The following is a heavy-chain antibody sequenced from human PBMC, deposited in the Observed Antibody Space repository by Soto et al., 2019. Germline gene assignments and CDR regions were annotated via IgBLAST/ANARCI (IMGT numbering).Heavy chain of an antibody. D-gene: IGHD6-13*01. CDR2: IIPLLGIT. CDR3: ARVPSGTWYPIDF. CDR1: GGTFSSFT. V-gene: IGHV1-69*02. J-gene: IGHJ4*02. Sequence: QVQLVQSGAEVKKPGSSVKVSCKASGGTFSSFTITWVRQARGQGLEWMGRIIPLLGITNYAQKFQGRVTITADKSTSTAYKEVSSLRFEDAAFYYCARVPSGTWYPIDFWGQGTLVTVSS.